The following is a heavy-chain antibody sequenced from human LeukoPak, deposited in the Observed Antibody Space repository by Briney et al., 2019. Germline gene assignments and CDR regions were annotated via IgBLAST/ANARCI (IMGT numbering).Heavy chain of an antibody. CDR3: VRDRNIGEQFTENRRGPRG. CDR1: GFTFSNYW. CDR2: ITSDGSIT. D-gene: IGHD3-10*01. J-gene: IGHJ4*02. V-gene: IGHV3-74*01. Sequence: GGSLRLSCAASGFTFSNYWMHWVRQAPGKGLVWVSRITSDGSITSYADSVKGRVTISRDNAKNTLYLQMNSMRVQDTAMYYCVRDRNIGEQFTENRRGPRGGGQGTLVTVSS.